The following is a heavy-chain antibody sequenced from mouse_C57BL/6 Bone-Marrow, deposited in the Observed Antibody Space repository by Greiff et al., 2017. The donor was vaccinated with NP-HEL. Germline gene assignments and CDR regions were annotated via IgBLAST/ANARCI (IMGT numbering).Heavy chain of an antibody. CDR1: GFNIKDYY. D-gene: IGHD1-1*01. CDR3: ALSSTVVAPFDD. V-gene: IGHV14-2*01. Sequence: VQLQQSGAELVKPGASVKLSCTASGFNIKDYYMHWVKQRPEQGLEWIGRIDPEDGETKYAPKFQGKATITADTSSNTVYLQLSSLTSEDTAVYYCALSSTVVAPFDDWGQGTTLTVSS. J-gene: IGHJ2*01. CDR2: IDPEDGET.